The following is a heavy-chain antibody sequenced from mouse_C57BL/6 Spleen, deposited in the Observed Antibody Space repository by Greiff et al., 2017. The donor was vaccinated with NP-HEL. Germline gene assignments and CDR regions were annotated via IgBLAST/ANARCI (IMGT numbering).Heavy chain of an antibody. CDR3: ARTSNYVDAMDY. CDR1: GYTFTSYW. Sequence: QVQLQQPGAELVKPGASVKLSCKASGYTFTSYWMHWVKQRPGQGLEWIGMIHPNSGSTNYNEKFKSKATLTVDKSSSTAYMQLSSLTSEDSAVYYCARTSNYVDAMDYWGQGTSVTVSS. J-gene: IGHJ4*01. CDR2: IHPNSGST. V-gene: IGHV1-64*01. D-gene: IGHD2-5*01.